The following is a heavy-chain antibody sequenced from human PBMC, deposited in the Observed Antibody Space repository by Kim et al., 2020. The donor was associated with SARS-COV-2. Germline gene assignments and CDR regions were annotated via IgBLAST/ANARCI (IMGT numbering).Heavy chain of an antibody. Sequence: ASVKVSCKASGYTFTSYGISWVRQAPGQGLEWMGWISAYNGNTNYAQKLQGRVTMTTDTSTSTAYMELRSLRSDDTAVYYCARDGGYCSSTSCRILDYWGQGTLVTVSS. CDR2: ISAYNGNT. D-gene: IGHD2-2*01. CDR1: GYTFTSYG. CDR3: ARDGGYCSSTSCRILDY. J-gene: IGHJ4*02. V-gene: IGHV1-18*01.